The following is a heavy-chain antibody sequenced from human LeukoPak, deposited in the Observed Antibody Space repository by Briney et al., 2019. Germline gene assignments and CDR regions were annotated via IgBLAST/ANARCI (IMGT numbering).Heavy chain of an antibody. D-gene: IGHD3-22*01. CDR3: ARARAWHGTSGFYFDY. CDR1: GGSISGYY. J-gene: IGHJ4*02. CDR2: IYKSGSGTT. Sequence: SETLSLTCTVSGGSISGYYRFWIRQPPGKGLESIGYIYKSGSGTTNYSPSLKSRVIISVDTAKNQFSLKLSSVTVADTAVYYCARARAWHGTSGFYFDYWGQGSQVTVAS. V-gene: IGHV4-59*01.